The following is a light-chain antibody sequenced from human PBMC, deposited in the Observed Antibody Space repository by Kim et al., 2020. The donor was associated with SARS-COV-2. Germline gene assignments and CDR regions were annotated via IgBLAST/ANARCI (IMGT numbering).Light chain of an antibody. Sequence: SVKLTCTLDSGHGSYAIAWHQQQPEKGPRYLMKLNSDGSHSKGDGIPSRFSGSSSGAERYLTISSLLSEDEADYYCQTWGTGIRVFGGGTKLTVL. CDR3: QTWGTGIRV. J-gene: IGLJ2*01. CDR1: SGHGSYA. CDR2: LNSDGSH. V-gene: IGLV4-69*01.